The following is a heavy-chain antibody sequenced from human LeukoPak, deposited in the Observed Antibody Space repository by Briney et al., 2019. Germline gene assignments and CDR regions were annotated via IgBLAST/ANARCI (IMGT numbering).Heavy chain of an antibody. V-gene: IGHV4-61*02. CDR2: IYTSGST. D-gene: IGHD3-10*01. J-gene: IGHJ4*02. CDR1: GGSISSGSYY. CDR3: ARRSMFFDY. Sequence: SEALSLTCTVSGGSISSGSYYWSWIRQPAGKGLEWIGRIYTSGSTNYNPSLKSRVTISVDTSKNQFSLKLSSVTAADTAVYYCARRSMFFDYWGQGTLVTVSS.